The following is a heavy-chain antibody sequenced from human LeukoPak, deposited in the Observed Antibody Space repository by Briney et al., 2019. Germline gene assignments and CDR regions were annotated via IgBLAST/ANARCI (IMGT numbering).Heavy chain of an antibody. V-gene: IGHV3-66*01. Sequence: GGSLRLSCTASGFVSSNYMSWVRQTPGKGLEWVSVIYSGGITYYADSVKGRFTVSRDNSKNTVYLEMNSLRAEDTAVYYCARSSMAVAGTLVYWGQGTLVTVSS. CDR1: GFVSSNY. D-gene: IGHD6-19*01. CDR3: ARSSMAVAGTLVY. CDR2: IYSGGIT. J-gene: IGHJ4*02.